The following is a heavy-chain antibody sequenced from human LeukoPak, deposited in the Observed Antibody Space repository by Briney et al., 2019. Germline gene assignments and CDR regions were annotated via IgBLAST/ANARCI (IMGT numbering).Heavy chain of an antibody. CDR1: GFTFSSYD. V-gene: IGHV3-13*01. Sequence: GGSLRLSCAASGFTFSSYDMHWVRQATGKGLEWVSAIGTAGDTYYPGSVKGRFTISRENAKNSLYLQMNSLRAGDTAVYYCARGRGSSSGNAFDIWAKGQWSPSLQ. CDR2: IGTAGDT. CDR3: ARGRGSSSGNAFDI. J-gene: IGHJ3*02. D-gene: IGHD3-22*01.